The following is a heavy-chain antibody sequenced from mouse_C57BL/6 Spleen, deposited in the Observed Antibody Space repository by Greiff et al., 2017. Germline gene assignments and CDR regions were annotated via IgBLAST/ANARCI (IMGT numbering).Heavy chain of an antibody. V-gene: IGHV1-74*01. CDR3: AIPSFYYDYDPGFAY. CDR2: IHPSDSDT. J-gene: IGHJ3*01. Sequence: QVQLQQSGAELVKPGASVKVSCKASGYTFTSYWMHWVKQRPGQGLEWIGRIHPSDSDTNYNQKFKGKATLTVDKSSSTAYMQLSSLTSEDSAVYYCAIPSFYYDYDPGFAYWGQGTLVTVSA. D-gene: IGHD2-4*01. CDR1: GYTFTSYW.